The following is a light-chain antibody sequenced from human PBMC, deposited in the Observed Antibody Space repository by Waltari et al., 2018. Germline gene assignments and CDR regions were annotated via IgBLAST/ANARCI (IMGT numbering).Light chain of an antibody. V-gene: IGLV1-40*01. CDR1: SSNFGAGYD. CDR2: GDT. J-gene: IGLJ3*02. Sequence: QSVLTKPPSMSGAPGQKVTIPCPGGSSNFGAGYDVHWYQQFPGTGPKLLIFGDTNRAAGVPAGFTDPMSGTYASQAIAVLQSEDEAVYDVQSFYSILGASLFGVVSNLAI. CDR3: QSFYSILGASL.